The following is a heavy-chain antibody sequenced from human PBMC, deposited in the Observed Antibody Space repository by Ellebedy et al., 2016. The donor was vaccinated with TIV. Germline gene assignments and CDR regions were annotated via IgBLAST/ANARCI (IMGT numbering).Heavy chain of an antibody. CDR2: IYYSGVT. CDR1: HGSIDKSVYY. D-gene: IGHD3-22*01. J-gene: IGHJ5*02. CDR3: ARGTMLVVATWFDP. Sequence: SETLSLTCTVSHGSIDKSVYYWGWIRQPPGKGLEWIGSIYYSGVTHYNPSLNSRVTISVDTSKNQFSLKLSSVTAADTAVYYCARGTMLVVATWFDPWGQGTLVTVSS. V-gene: IGHV4-39*01.